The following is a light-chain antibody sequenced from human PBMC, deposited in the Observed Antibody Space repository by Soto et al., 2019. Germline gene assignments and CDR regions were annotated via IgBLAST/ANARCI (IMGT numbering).Light chain of an antibody. Sequence: EIVVTQSPATLSASPGERVTLSCRASQFVSRRLAGYQQRLGQVPRLLIYDTSTRAPGISARFSGSGSGTELTLTISSLQSEDFAVYYCQEYIHWPPGMFGPGTTVDIK. J-gene: IGKJ1*01. CDR3: QEYIHWPPGM. CDR1: QFVSRR. V-gene: IGKV3-15*01. CDR2: DTS.